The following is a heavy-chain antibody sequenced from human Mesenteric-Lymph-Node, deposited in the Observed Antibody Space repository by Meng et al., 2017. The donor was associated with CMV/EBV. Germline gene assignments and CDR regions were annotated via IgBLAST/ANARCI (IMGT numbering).Heavy chain of an antibody. CDR2: INSDGSST. J-gene: IGHJ4*02. CDR1: GFNFYTYD. D-gene: IGHD3-3*01. Sequence: GGSLRLSCAASGFNFYTYDMTWVRQAPGKGLVWVSRINSDGSSTSYADSVKGRFTISRDNAKNTLYLQMNSLRAEDTAVYYCARGPNFWSGYYPSNWGQGTLVTVSS. V-gene: IGHV3-74*01. CDR3: ARGPNFWSGYYPSN.